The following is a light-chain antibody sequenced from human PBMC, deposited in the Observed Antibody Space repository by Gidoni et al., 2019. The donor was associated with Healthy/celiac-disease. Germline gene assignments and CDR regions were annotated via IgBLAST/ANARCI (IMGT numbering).Light chain of an antibody. J-gene: IGLJ2*01. CDR1: ALPKKY. CDR3: YSTDSSGNHGGV. Sequence: SYELTQPPSVSVSPGQTARITCSGDALPKKYPYWYQQKSGQAPVLVIYEDSKRPSGIPERFSGSSSGTMATLTISGAQVEDEADYYCYSTDSSGNHGGVFGGGTKLTVL. V-gene: IGLV3-10*01. CDR2: EDS.